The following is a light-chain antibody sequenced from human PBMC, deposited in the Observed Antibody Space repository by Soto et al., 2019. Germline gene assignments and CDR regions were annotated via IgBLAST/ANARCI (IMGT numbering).Light chain of an antibody. CDR3: QQHYGFPPIT. CDR1: QNITNK. J-gene: IGKJ5*01. V-gene: IGKV1-33*01. Sequence: DIRMTQSPSSLSACRGDRVTISCEASQNITNKLSWYQQRPGKAPNLLIYHASNLAKGVPSRFSGSGSGTDFSFIITSLQREDLATYYCQQHYGFPPITFGQGTRLEIK. CDR2: HAS.